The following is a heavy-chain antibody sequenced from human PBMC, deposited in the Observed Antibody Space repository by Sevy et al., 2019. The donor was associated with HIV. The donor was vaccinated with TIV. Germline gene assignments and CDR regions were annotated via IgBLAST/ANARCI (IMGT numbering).Heavy chain of an antibody. Sequence: GGSLRLSCAASGFSIGDEIMNWVRQAPGKGLEWVAILSRVGGSDYYADSVKGRFTISRDTSKNTLYLEMNRLRREDTAVYYCARLSSCGGDCYYLDFWGQGTLVTVSS. V-gene: IGHV3-30-3*01. CDR1: GFSIGDEI. D-gene: IGHD2-21*02. J-gene: IGHJ4*02. CDR3: ARLSSCGGDCYYLDF. CDR2: LSRVGGSD.